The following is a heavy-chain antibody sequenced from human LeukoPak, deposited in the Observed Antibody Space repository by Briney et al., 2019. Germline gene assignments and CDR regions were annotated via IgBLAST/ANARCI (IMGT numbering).Heavy chain of an antibody. V-gene: IGHV1-2*02. CDR1: GYTFTGYY. Sequence: ASVKVSCKASGYTFTGYYMHWVRQAPGQGLEWMGWINPNSGGTNYAQKFQGRVTMTRDTSISTAYMELSRLRSDDTAVYYCARARARGWDIVVVPAAPIDYWGQGTLVTVSS. D-gene: IGHD2-2*01. CDR2: INPNSGGT. CDR3: ARARARGWDIVVVPAAPIDY. J-gene: IGHJ4*02.